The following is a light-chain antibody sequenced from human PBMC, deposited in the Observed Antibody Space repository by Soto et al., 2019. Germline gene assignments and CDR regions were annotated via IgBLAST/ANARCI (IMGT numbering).Light chain of an antibody. J-gene: IGKJ4*01. Sequence: EIVMTQSLATLSVSPGERATLSCRASQSVSNNLAWYQQKPGQAPRLLIYEKSTRATGIPDRFSGSGSGTEFTLTISSLQSEDFAVYSCQQYNKWPLTFGGGTKVEIK. CDR3: QQYNKWPLT. CDR2: EKS. V-gene: IGKV3-15*01. CDR1: QSVSNN.